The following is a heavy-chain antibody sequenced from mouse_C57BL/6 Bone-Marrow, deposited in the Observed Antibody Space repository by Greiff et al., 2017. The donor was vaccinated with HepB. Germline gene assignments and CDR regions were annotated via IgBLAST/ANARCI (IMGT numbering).Heavy chain of an antibody. D-gene: IGHD1-1*01. Sequence: EVQRVESEGGLVQPGSSMKLSCTASGFTFSDYYMAWVRQVPEKGLEWVANINYDGSSTYYLDSLKSRFIISRDNAKNILYLQMSSLKSEDTATYYCARAIYYYGSSYEGYAMDYWGQGTSVTVSS. CDR1: GFTFSDYY. CDR2: INYDGSST. J-gene: IGHJ4*01. V-gene: IGHV5-16*01. CDR3: ARAIYYYGSSYEGYAMDY.